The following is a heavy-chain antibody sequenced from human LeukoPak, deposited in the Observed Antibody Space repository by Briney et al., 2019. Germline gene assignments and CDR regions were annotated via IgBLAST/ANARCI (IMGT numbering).Heavy chain of an antibody. D-gene: IGHD3-22*01. CDR1: GGTFSSYA. J-gene: IGHJ4*02. V-gene: IGHV1-69*05. Sequence: ASVKLSCKASGGTFSSYAISWVRQAPGQGLEWMGGIIPIFGTTNYAQKFQGRLTITTDESTTTDYMELSSLRSEDTGVYYCERARPNYYDSSGYYYWGEGTLVSVSS. CDR2: IIPIFGTT. CDR3: ERARPNYYDSSGYYY.